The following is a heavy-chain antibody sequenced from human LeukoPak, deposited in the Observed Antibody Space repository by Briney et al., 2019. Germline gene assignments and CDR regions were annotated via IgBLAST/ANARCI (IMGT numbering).Heavy chain of an antibody. CDR2: IYTSGST. J-gene: IGHJ5*02. V-gene: IGHV4-61*02. CDR1: GGSISSGSYY. CDR3: AGGDMTTVQDWFDP. D-gene: IGHD4-17*01. Sequence: PSQTLSLTCTVSGGSISSGSYYWSWIPQPAGKGLEWIGRIYTSGSTNYNPSLKSRVTISVDTSKNQFSLKLSSVTAADTAVYYCAGGDMTTVQDWFDPWGQGTLVTVSS.